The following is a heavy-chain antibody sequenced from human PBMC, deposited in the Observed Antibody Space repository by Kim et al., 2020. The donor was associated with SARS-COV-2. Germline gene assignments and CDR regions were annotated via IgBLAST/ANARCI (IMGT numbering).Heavy chain of an antibody. V-gene: IGHV7-4-1*02. D-gene: IGHD6-13*01. CDR2: INTNTGNP. J-gene: IGHJ3*02. Sequence: ASVKVSCKASGYTFTSYAMYWVRQAPGQGLEWMGWINTNTGNPTYAQCFTGRFVFSLDTSVSTAYLQISSLKAEDTALYYCAVLSSRDAFDIWGQGTMVT. CDR3: AVLSSRDAFDI. CDR1: GYTFTSYA.